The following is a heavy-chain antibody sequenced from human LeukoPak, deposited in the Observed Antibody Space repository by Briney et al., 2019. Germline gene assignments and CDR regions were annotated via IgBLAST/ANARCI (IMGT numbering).Heavy chain of an antibody. Sequence: PGGSLRLSCAASEFLFSDYAFHWVRQAPGKGLEWVALIRHDGSNEYYADSAKGRFTTSRDNSKGTVYLQMNSLRLEDTAIYYCARDWGRGTSGSGWYNWFDPWGQGTLVTVSS. CDR2: IRHDGSNE. CDR1: EFLFSDYA. CDR3: ARDWGRGTSGSGWYNWFDP. D-gene: IGHD6-19*01. V-gene: IGHV3-30*02. J-gene: IGHJ5*02.